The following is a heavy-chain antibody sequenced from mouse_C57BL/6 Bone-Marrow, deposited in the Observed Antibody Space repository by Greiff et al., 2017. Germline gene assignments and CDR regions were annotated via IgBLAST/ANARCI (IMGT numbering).Heavy chain of an antibody. Sequence: EVQLVESGGGLVQPGGSLKLSCAASGFTFSDYGMAWVRQAPRKGPEWVAFISNLAYSIYYADTGTGRFTISRENAKNTLYLEMSSLRSEDTAMYYCARRLRFYAMDYWGQGTSVTVSS. CDR1: GFTFSDYG. V-gene: IGHV5-15*01. CDR2: ISNLAYSI. D-gene: IGHD1-1*01. CDR3: ARRLRFYAMDY. J-gene: IGHJ4*01.